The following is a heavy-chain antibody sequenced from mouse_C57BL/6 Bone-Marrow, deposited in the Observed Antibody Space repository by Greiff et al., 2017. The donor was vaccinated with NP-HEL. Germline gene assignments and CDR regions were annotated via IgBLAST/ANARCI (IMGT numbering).Heavy chain of an antibody. J-gene: IGHJ1*03. CDR3: LFNTRYFDV. CDR1: GYTFTSYG. V-gene: IGHV1-81*01. Sequence: VKLVESGAELARPGASVKLSCKASGYTFTSYGISWVKQRTGQGLEWIGEIYPRSGNTYYNEKFKGKATLTADKSSSTAYMELRSLTSEDSAVYFCLFNTRYFDVWGTGTTVTVSS. D-gene: IGHD1-1*01. CDR2: IYPRSGNT.